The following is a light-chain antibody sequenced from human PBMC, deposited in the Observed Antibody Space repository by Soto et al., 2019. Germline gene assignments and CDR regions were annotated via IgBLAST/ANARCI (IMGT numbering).Light chain of an antibody. CDR1: QTIRSNY. J-gene: IGKJ1*01. CDR2: GAS. Sequence: ETVLTQSPGTLSLSPGERATLSCRASQTIRSNYLAWYRQTPRQAPRLLIYGASNRATGIADRFSGSGSGTDFTLIVSRLEPEDFALYYCQQYGSSPWTFAQGTKVEIK. V-gene: IGKV3-20*01. CDR3: QQYGSSPWT.